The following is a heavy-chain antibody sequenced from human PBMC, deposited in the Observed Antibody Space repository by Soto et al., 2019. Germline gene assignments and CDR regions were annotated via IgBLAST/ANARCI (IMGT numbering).Heavy chain of an antibody. Sequence: GASVKVSCKASGYTFTSYGISWVRQAPGQGLEWMGWISAYNGNTNYAQKLQGRVTMTTDTSTSTAYMELRSLRSDDTAVYYCARLRTTVTPLDYFDYWGQGTLVTVSS. CDR2: ISAYNGNT. V-gene: IGHV1-18*01. CDR1: GYTFTSYG. J-gene: IGHJ4*02. D-gene: IGHD4-4*01. CDR3: ARLRTTVTPLDYFDY.